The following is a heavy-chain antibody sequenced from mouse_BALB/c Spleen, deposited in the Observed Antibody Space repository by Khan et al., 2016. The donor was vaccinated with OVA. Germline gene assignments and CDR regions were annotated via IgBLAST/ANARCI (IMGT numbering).Heavy chain of an antibody. CDR3: ARIKKIVATYFDY. D-gene: IGHD1-1*01. J-gene: IGHJ2*01. CDR1: GYTFTSYW. CDR2: TNPTNGRT. V-gene: IGHV1S81*02. Sequence: QVQLKESGAELVKAGASVKMSCKASGYTFTSYWMHWVKQRLGQGLEWFAETNPTNGRTSYTEKFKSKATLTVDKSSSTAYMLLSGPTFEDSAVYYCARIKKIVATYFDYWGQGTTLTVSS.